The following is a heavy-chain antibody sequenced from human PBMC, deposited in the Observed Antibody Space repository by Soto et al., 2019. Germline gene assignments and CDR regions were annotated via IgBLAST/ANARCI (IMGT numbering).Heavy chain of an antibody. Sequence: QLLESGGGLVQPGGSLRLSCAASGFNFGSYAMGWVRQAPGKGLEWVSGVSGSGGSPYYADSVKGRLTISKDKSKNTLYLDLNNLRPEDTAVYFCVKGKESGYRGAFDSWGQGTMVTVSS. V-gene: IGHV3-23*01. CDR1: GFNFGSYA. CDR2: VSGSGGSP. J-gene: IGHJ4*02. CDR3: VKGKESGYRGAFDS. D-gene: IGHD5-18*01.